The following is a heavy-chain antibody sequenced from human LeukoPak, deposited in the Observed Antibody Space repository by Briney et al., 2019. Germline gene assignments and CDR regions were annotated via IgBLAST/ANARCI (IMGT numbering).Heavy chain of an antibody. Sequence: SVKVSCKASGGTFSSYAISWVRQAPGQGLEWMGRIIPILGIANYAQKFQGRVTITADKSTSTAYMELSSLGSEDTAVYYCARGLYCGGDCYYYYGMDVWGQGTTVTVSS. V-gene: IGHV1-69*04. CDR2: IIPILGIA. CDR3: ARGLYCGGDCYYYYGMDV. J-gene: IGHJ6*02. D-gene: IGHD2-21*02. CDR1: GGTFSSYA.